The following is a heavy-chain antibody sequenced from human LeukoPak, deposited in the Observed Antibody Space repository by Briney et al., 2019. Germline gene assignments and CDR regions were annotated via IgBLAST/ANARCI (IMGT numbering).Heavy chain of an antibody. J-gene: IGHJ6*02. V-gene: IGHV4-59*01. CDR2: ISYSGST. CDR3: ARYGGEYYGMYV. D-gene: IGHD4-23*01. CDR1: GGSTRSDY. Sequence: PETLSLTCTVPGGSTRSDYWCCISPRPQKRLWSVGDISYSGSTNYNPSLKSRVTISVDTSKNQFSLKLSSVTAADTAVYYWARYGGEYYGMYVWGQGDTLTVSS.